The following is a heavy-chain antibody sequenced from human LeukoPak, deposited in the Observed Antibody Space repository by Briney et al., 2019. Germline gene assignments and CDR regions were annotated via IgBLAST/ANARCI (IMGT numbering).Heavy chain of an antibody. CDR2: IYWDDDK. CDR1: GFSLSTSGVG. V-gene: IGHV2-5*02. D-gene: IGHD3-10*01. CDR3: AHKIEAGDYFDY. J-gene: IGHJ4*02. Sequence: SGPTLAKPTQTLTLTCTFSGFSLSTSGVGVGWIRQPPGKALEGLALIYWDDDKRYSPSLKSTLTISKDTSKNQVVLTMTNMDPVDTATYYCAHKIEAGDYFDYWGQGTLVTVSS.